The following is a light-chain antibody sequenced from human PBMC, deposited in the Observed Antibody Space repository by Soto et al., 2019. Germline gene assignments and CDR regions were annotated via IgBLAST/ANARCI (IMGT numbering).Light chain of an antibody. Sequence: QSALTQPASVSGSPGQSIAISCTGSSSDVGGYKYVSWYQQYPGKVPKLMIYEVSERPSGVPDRFSGSKSGNTAFLTVSGLQAEDEADYYCSSYTDSSNYVFGTGTKLTVL. V-gene: IGLV2-8*01. CDR2: EVS. J-gene: IGLJ1*01. CDR1: SSDVGGYKY. CDR3: SSYTDSSNYV.